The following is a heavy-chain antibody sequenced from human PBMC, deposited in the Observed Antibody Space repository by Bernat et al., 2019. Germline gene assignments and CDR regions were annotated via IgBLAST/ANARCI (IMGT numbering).Heavy chain of an antibody. CDR2: IWYDGNYE. V-gene: IGHV3-33*01. J-gene: IGHJ4*02. CDR1: GFTFSYYG. Sequence: QVQLVESGGGVVQPGRSLRLSCAASGFTFSYYGMHWVRQAPGKGLEWVAFIWYDGNYEYYADSVQGRFTISRDNSRNTVYLQMNSLRAEDTAVYYCVRDGKGEGDDFDYWGQGTLVTVSS. D-gene: IGHD5-24*01. CDR3: VRDGKGEGDDFDY.